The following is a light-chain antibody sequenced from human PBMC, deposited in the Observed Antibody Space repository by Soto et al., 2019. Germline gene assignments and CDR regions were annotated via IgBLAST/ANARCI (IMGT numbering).Light chain of an antibody. J-gene: IGLJ2*01. Sequence: QSALTQPRSVSGSPGQSVTISCTGTISDVGDYDYVSWYQQHPGKAPKLIIYDVYKRSSGVPDRFSGSKSGNTASLTISGLQAEDEADYDCCSYAGSSTSVIFGGGTK. V-gene: IGLV2-11*01. CDR3: CSYAGSSTSVI. CDR1: ISDVGDYDY. CDR2: DVY.